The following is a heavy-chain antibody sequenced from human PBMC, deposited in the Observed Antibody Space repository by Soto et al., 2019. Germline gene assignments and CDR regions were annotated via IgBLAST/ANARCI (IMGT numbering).Heavy chain of an antibody. Sequence: QIQLVQSGAEMKKPGASVTVSCKASGYTFTNYAMHWVRQAPGQSLERMGRINTANGDTIYSQNFQGSVTITRDASDRTVYLELSSLRFEDSAVYYCGRGQPTFEPWGQGTLVTVSS. CDR1: GYTFTNYA. CDR2: INTANGDT. V-gene: IGHV1-3*04. CDR3: GRGQPTFEP. J-gene: IGHJ5*02.